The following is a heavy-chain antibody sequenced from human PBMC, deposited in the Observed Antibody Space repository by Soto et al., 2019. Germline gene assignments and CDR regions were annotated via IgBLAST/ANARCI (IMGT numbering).Heavy chain of an antibody. CDR3: ARARGYYYGSGSYYNFDY. CDR1: GGSISSSSYY. D-gene: IGHD3-10*01. CDR2: IYYSGST. J-gene: IGHJ4*02. Sequence: SETLSLTCTVSGGSISSSSYYWGWIRQPPGKGLEWIGSIYYSGSTYYNPSLKSRVTISVDTSKNQFSLKLSSVTAADTAVYYCARARGYYYGSGSYYNFDYWGQGTLVTVSS. V-gene: IGHV4-39*01.